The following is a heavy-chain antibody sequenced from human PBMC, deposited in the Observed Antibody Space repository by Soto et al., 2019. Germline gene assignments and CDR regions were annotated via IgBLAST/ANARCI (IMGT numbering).Heavy chain of an antibody. J-gene: IGHJ4*03. V-gene: IGHV4-34*03. CDR1: WGSCVGFY. Sequence: SETLSLTCAVFWGSCVGFYWSCIRQPPGKGLEWIGEINHSGSTNYNPSLKSRVTISVDTSKNQFSLKLSSVTAADTAVYYCFIKFSGHNSGWPHLIDNWGEGPLVTVSS. CDR2: INHSGST. D-gene: IGHD5-12*01. CDR3: FIKFSGHNSGWPHLIDN.